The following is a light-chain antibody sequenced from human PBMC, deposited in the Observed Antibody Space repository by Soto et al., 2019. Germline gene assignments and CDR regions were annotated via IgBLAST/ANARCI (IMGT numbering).Light chain of an antibody. CDR2: DDS. Sequence: ELTQPPSVSVAPGQTARISCGGNNIGRKSVHWYQQKPGRAPVVVVYDDSDRPSGIPERFSGANSGDTATLTISRVEAGDEADYYCHVWDSSSGHYIFGTGTKVTV. J-gene: IGLJ1*01. CDR1: NIGRKS. CDR3: HVWDSSSGHYI. V-gene: IGLV3-21*02.